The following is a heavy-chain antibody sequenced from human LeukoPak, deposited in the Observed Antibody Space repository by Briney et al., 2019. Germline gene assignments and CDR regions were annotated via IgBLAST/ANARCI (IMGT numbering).Heavy chain of an antibody. CDR3: AKDPGYSGYDWEWYFDY. D-gene: IGHD5-12*01. J-gene: IGHJ4*02. V-gene: IGHV3-30*18. CDR2: ISYDGSNK. CDR1: GFTFSSFG. Sequence: TGGSLRLSCAASGFTFSSFGMHWVRQAPGKGLEWVAVISYDGSNKYYADSVKGRFTISRDNSKNTLYLQMNSLRAEDTAVYYCAKDPGYSGYDWEWYFDYWGQGTLVTVSS.